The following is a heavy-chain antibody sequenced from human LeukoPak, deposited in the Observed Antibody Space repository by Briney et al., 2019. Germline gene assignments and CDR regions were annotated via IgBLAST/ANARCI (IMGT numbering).Heavy chain of an antibody. J-gene: IGHJ4*02. CDR2: INHSGST. D-gene: IGHD3-10*01. CDR1: GGSFSGYY. CDR3: ARGDYYGLLDY. V-gene: IGHV4-34*01. Sequence: SETLSLTCADYGGSFSGYYWSWIRQPPGKGLEWIGEINHSGSTNYNPSLKSRVTISVDTSKNQFSLKLSSVTAADTAVYYCARGDYYGLLDYWGQGTLVTVSS.